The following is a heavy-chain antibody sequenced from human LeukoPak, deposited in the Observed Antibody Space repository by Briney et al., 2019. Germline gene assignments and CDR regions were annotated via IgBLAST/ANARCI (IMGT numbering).Heavy chain of an antibody. D-gene: IGHD5-24*01. CDR1: GGSISSGGYY. J-gene: IGHJ4*02. Sequence: PSETLSLTCTVSGGSISSGGYYWSWIRQPPGKGLEWIGYIYHSGSTYYNPSLKSRVTISVDRSKNQFSLKLSSVTAADTAAYYCARGGYNGLGSWGQGTLVTVSS. CDR3: ARGGYNGLGS. CDR2: IYHSGST. V-gene: IGHV4-30-2*01.